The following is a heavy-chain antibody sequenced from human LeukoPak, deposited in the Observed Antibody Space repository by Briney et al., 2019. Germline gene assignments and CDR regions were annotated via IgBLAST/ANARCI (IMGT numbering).Heavy chain of an antibody. CDR3: AKDRWASGWFDP. D-gene: IGHD1-26*01. Sequence: GGSLRLSCAASGFTFSSYAMSWVRQAPGKGLEWVSAISGSGGSTYYADSVKGRFSISRDNSKNTLYLQMNSLRAEDTAVYYCAKDRWASGWFDPWGQGTLVTVSS. CDR1: GFTFSSYA. V-gene: IGHV3-23*01. CDR2: ISGSGGST. J-gene: IGHJ5*02.